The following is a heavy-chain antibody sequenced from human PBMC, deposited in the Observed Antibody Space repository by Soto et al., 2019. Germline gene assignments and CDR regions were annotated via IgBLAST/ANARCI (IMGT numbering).Heavy chain of an antibody. Sequence: QVQLVESGGGVVQPGRSLRLACAASGFNFNYYAMHWLRQAPGKGLEWVAVISIDGNNEYYADSVKGRFIISRDNSKNTLFLQMSSLRAEDTAIYYCAILYVWGSDLDYWGQGTPVTVSS. J-gene: IGHJ4*02. D-gene: IGHD3-16*01. CDR3: AILYVWGSDLDY. CDR1: GFNFNYYA. V-gene: IGHV3-30*03. CDR2: ISIDGNNE.